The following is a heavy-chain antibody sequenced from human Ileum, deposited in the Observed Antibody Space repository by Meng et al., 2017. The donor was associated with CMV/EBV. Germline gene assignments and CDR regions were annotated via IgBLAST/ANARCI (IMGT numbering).Heavy chain of an antibody. CDR3: ATSSYYGPGTILGY. CDR2: INPTSGVT. D-gene: IGHD3-10*01. CDR1: VHTFTSYY. J-gene: IGHJ4*02. V-gene: IGHV1-2*02. Sequence: ASVKVSCKASVHTFTSYYIHWVRQAPGQGLEWMGWINPTSGVTNYAQKFQGSVTLTRDMSISIAYMVLSSLRSDDTAVYYCATSSYYGPGTILGYWGQRTLVTVSS.